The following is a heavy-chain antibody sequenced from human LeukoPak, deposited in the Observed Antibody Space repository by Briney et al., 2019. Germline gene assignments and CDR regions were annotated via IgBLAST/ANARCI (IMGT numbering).Heavy chain of an antibody. J-gene: IGHJ3*02. CDR2: IYPGDSDT. D-gene: IGHD3-10*01. CDR3: ARLGSYRAFDI. Sequence: GESLKISCKGSGYSFTSYWIGWVLQLTGQGLDWMGIIYPGDSDTRYSPSFQGQVTISADKSISTAYLQWSSLKASDTAMYYCARLGSYRAFDIWGQGTMVTVSS. V-gene: IGHV5-51*01. CDR1: GYSFTSYW.